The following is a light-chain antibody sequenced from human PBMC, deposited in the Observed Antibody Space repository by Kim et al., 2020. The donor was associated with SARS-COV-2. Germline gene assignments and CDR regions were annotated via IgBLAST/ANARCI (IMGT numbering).Light chain of an antibody. CDR1: SGSIASSY. CDR3: QSYDSSNVV. Sequence: GKTVTISGTRSSGSIASSYVHGYQQRPGSAPTTVIYEDNQRPSGVPDRFSGSIDSSSNSASLTISGLKTEDEADYYCQSYDSSNVVFGGGTQLTVL. J-gene: IGLJ2*01. CDR2: EDN. V-gene: IGLV6-57*03.